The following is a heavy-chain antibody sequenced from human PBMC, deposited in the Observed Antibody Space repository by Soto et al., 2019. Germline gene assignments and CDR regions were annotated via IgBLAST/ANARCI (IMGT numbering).Heavy chain of an antibody. J-gene: IGHJ6*02. Sequence: QLQLQESGPGLVKPSETLSLTCTVSGGSISSSSYYWGWIRQPPGKGLEWIGSIYYSGSTYYNPSLKSRLNIVVDTSNNQFSLQLSSVTAADTAVYYCARHPTELKHYGGTHLTGNQNSYGMDVWGQGTTVTVSS. CDR2: IYYSGST. CDR3: ARHPTELKHYGGTHLTGNQNSYGMDV. CDR1: GGSISSSSYY. V-gene: IGHV4-39*01. D-gene: IGHD4-17*01.